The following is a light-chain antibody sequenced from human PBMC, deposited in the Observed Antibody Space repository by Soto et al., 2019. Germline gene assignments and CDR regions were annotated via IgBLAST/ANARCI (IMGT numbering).Light chain of an antibody. CDR2: EAS. Sequence: QSALTHPASVSGSPGQSITISCTGTRSDVGGYNYVSWYQPHPGKAPKLMIYEASNRTSGVSNRFSGSKSVNTASLTISGLQAEDEADYYCSSYTRSSTLYVVFAGGTKLTVL. V-gene: IGLV2-14*01. CDR3: SSYTRSSTLYVV. J-gene: IGLJ2*01. CDR1: RSDVGGYNY.